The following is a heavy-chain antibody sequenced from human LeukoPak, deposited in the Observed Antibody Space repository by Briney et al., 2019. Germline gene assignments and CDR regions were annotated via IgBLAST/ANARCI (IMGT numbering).Heavy chain of an antibody. D-gene: IGHD4-17*01. CDR1: GFTFDDYA. Sequence: PGGSLRLSCAASGFTFDDYAMHWVRQAPGKGLEWVSGISWNSGSIGYADSVKGRFTISRDNAKNSLYLQMNSLRAEDTALYYCAKDSIDYGDYSGLDYFDCWGQGTLVTVSS. CDR2: ISWNSGSI. CDR3: AKDSIDYGDYSGLDYFDC. V-gene: IGHV3-9*01. J-gene: IGHJ4*02.